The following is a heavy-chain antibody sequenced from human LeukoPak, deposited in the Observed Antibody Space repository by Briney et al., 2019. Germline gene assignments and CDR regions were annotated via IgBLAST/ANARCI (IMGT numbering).Heavy chain of an antibody. CDR3: ATDRGRFDY. CDR2: IKQDGSEK. CDR1: GFTFSSYW. Sequence: PGGSLRLSCAASGFTFSSYWMSWVRQAPGKGLEWVANIKQDGSEKYYLDSVEGRFTISRDHAKNSVYLQMNSLRAEDTAVYYCATDRGRFDYWGQGTLVTVSS. D-gene: IGHD3-10*01. V-gene: IGHV3-7*01. J-gene: IGHJ4*02.